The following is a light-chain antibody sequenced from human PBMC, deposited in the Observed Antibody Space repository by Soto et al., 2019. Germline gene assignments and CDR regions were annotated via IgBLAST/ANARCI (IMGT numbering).Light chain of an antibody. CDR3: QQKDSSPRVYT. Sequence: EIVLTQSPGTLSLSPGERATLSCRASQSVSSSYLAWYQQKPGQAPRLLIYGASGRATGIPDRFSGSGSGTDFTLTISRLEPEDFAVYYCQQKDSSPRVYTVGQGTKLEIK. CDR1: QSVSSSY. V-gene: IGKV3-20*01. J-gene: IGKJ2*01. CDR2: GAS.